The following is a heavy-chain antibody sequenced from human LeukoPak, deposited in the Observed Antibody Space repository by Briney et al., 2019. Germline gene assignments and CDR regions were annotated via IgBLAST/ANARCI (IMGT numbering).Heavy chain of an antibody. CDR1: GFTFDDCA. J-gene: IGHJ3*02. CDR2: ISGDGGST. CDR3: AKDALGYCSGGSCPI. D-gene: IGHD2-15*01. Sequence: PGGSLRLSCAASGFTFDDCAMHWVRQAPGKGLEWVSLISGDGGSTYYADSVKGRFTIPRDNSKNSLYLQMNSLRTEDTALYYCAKDALGYCSGGSCPIWGQGTMVTVSS. V-gene: IGHV3-43*02.